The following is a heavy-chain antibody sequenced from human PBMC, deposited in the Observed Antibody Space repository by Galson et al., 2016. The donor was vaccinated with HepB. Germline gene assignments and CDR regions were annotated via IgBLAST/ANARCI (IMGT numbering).Heavy chain of an antibody. CDR2: IIPIFGTGTA. D-gene: IGHD1-26*01. J-gene: IGHJ4*01. V-gene: IGHV1-69*13. CDR3: ARDLGYSETSYFDY. CDR1: GGSSSSNA. Sequence: SVKVSCKASGGSSSSNAIRWVRQAPGEGLEWMGGIIPIFGTGTANNAQKFQGRLTITADDSTSTAYMELRSLRSDDTAVYYCARDLGYSETSYFDYWGQGTLVTVSS.